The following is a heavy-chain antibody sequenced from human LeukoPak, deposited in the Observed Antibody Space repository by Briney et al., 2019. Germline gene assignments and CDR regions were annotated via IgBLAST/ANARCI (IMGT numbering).Heavy chain of an antibody. V-gene: IGHV3-23*01. CDR3: AKGTFGELSLFDY. Sequence: TGGSLRLSCAACGFTFSSYAMSWVRQAPGKGLEWVSAISGSGGSTYYADSVKGRFTISRDNSKNTLYLQMNSLRAEDTAVYYCAKGTFGELSLFDYWGQGTLVTVSS. CDR2: ISGSGGST. CDR1: GFTFSSYA. J-gene: IGHJ4*02. D-gene: IGHD3-10*01.